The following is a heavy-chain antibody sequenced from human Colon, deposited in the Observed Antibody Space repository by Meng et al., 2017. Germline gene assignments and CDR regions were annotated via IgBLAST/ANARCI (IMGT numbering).Heavy chain of an antibody. CDR2: ISSSSSYI. CDR3: ARDSGPGYCSGGSCYYYYGMDV. V-gene: IGHV3-21*01. CDR1: GFTFSSYS. Sequence: GESLKISCAASGFTFSSYSMNWVRQAPGKGLEWVSSISSSSSYIYYADSVKGRFTISRDNAKNSLYLQMNSLSAEDTAVYYCARDSGPGYCSGGSCYYYYGMDVWGQGTTVTVSS. J-gene: IGHJ6*02. D-gene: IGHD2-15*01.